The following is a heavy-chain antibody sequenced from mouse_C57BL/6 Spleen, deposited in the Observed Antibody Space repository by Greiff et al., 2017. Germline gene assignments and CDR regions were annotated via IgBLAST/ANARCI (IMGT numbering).Heavy chain of an antibody. D-gene: IGHD2-1*01. Sequence: VQLQQSGAELVRPGASVTLSCKASGYTFTDYDIHWVKQRPGHGLEWIGTIYPGSGNTYYNEKFKGKARLTADKSSSTAYMELRSLTSEDSAVYFCVYGNDISWFDYWGQGTTRTVSS. CDR2: IYPGSGNT. V-gene: IGHV1-76*01. CDR1: GYTFTDYD. CDR3: VYGNDISWFDY. J-gene: IGHJ2*01.